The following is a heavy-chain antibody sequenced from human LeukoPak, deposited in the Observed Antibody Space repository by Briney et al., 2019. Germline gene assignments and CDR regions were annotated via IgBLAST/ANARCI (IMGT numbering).Heavy chain of an antibody. J-gene: IGHJ4*02. CDR1: GFTFSSYA. CDR2: IVSRGGTT. D-gene: IGHD2-15*01. Sequence: GGSLRLSCAASGFTFSSYAMGWVRQAPGKGLEWVSGIVSRGGTTYYADSVKGRFTISRDNSKNTLYLQMNSLRAEDTAVYYCAKFGKKVVVVAAVDLDYWGQGTLVTVPS. V-gene: IGHV3-23*01. CDR3: AKFGKKVVVVAAVDLDY.